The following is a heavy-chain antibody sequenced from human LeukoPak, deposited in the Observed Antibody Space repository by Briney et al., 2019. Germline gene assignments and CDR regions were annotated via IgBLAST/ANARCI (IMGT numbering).Heavy chain of an antibody. CDR1: GGTFSSYA. CDR3: AREGEYYDSSGYLGDYFDY. Sequence: ASVKVSCKAFGGTFSSYAISWVRQAPGQGLEWMGGIIPIFGTANYAQKFQGRVTITADESTSTAYMELSSLRSEDTAVYYCAREGEYYDSSGYLGDYFDYWGQGTLVTVSS. CDR2: IIPIFGTA. J-gene: IGHJ4*02. V-gene: IGHV1-69*13. D-gene: IGHD3-22*01.